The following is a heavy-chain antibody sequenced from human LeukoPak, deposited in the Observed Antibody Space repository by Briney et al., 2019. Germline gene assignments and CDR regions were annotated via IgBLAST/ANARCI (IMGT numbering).Heavy chain of an antibody. Sequence: GGSLRLSCAASGFTFSFYSMNWVRQAPGKGLEWISYISSSSATVHFADSVKGRFTVSRDNAKNSLYLQMNSLRVEDTAIYYCAREGEINGWSHALDIWGQGTMVTVSS. J-gene: IGHJ3*02. D-gene: IGHD6-19*01. CDR3: AREGEINGWSHALDI. CDR1: GFTFSFYS. CDR2: ISSSSATV. V-gene: IGHV3-48*04.